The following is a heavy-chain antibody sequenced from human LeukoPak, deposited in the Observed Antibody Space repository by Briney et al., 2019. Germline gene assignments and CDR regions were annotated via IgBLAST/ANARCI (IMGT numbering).Heavy chain of an antibody. D-gene: IGHD5-12*01. CDR3: ARGATGKAFDI. CDR2: IYHSGST. V-gene: IGHV4-38-2*02. J-gene: IGHJ3*02. Sequence: SETLSLTCTVSGYSISSGYYWGWIRQPPGKGLEWIGSIYHSGSTYYNPSLKSRVTISVDTSKNQFSLKLSSVTAADTAVYYCARGATGKAFDIWGQGTMVTVS. CDR1: GYSISSGYY.